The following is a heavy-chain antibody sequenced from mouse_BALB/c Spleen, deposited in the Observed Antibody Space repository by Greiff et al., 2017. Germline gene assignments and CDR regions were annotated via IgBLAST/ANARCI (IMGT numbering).Heavy chain of an antibody. CDR1: GYTFTSYW. CDR3: ARGGSYAMDY. Sequence: ELVRPGASVKLSCKASGYTFTSYWINWIKQRPGQGLEWIGRIAPGSGSTYYNEMFKGKATLTVDTSSSTAYIQLSSLSSEDSAVYFCARGGSYAMDYWGQGTSVTVSS. V-gene: IGHV1S41*01. CDR2: IAPGSGST. J-gene: IGHJ4*01.